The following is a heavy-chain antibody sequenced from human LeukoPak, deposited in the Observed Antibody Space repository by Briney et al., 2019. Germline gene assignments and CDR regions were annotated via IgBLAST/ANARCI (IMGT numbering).Heavy chain of an antibody. CDR2: ISSSSSYI. CDR3: ARLGANDYDSSGYYYN. J-gene: IGHJ4*02. D-gene: IGHD3-22*01. V-gene: IGHV3-21*01. Sequence: GGSLRLSCAASGFTFSSYSMNWVRQAPGKGLEWVSSISSSSSYIYYADSVKGRFTISRDNAKNSLYLQMNSLRAEDTAVYCCARLGANDYDSSGYYYNWGQGTLVTVSS. CDR1: GFTFSSYS.